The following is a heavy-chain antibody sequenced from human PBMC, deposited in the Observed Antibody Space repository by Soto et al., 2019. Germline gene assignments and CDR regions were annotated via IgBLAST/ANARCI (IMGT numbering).Heavy chain of an antibody. CDR2: INPNTGDT. Sequence: ASVKVSCKASGYTFSGYYMHWVRQAPGQGLEWMGRINPNTGDTNFAQKFQGWVTLTRDTSISADYMELSRLRSDDTAERSEETXXXXXXXXXXXXXXXXXXXTXDTNFAQKFQGWVTLTRDTSISADYM. D-gene: IGHD6-19*01. CDR3: ETXXXXXXXXXXXXXXXXXXXTXDTNFAQKFQGWVTLTRDTSISADYM. V-gene: IGHV1-2*04. CDR1: GYTFSGYY. J-gene: IGHJ6*03.